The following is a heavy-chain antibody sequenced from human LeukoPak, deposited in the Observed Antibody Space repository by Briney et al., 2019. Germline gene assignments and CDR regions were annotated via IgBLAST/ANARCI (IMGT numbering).Heavy chain of an antibody. Sequence: GGSLRLSCAASGFTFSIYAMSWVRQAPGKGLEWVSAISGSGGSTYYADSVKGRFTISRDNSKNTLYLQMNSPRAEDTAVYYCAKDSGPDDAFDIWGQGTMVTVSS. CDR1: GFTFSIYA. CDR2: ISGSGGST. CDR3: AKDSGPDDAFDI. D-gene: IGHD3-10*01. J-gene: IGHJ3*02. V-gene: IGHV3-23*01.